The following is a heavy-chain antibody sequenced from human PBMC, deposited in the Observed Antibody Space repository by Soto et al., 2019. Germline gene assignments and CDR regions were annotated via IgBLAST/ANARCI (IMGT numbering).Heavy chain of an antibody. CDR3: ANSHSGSYEIFDY. CDR1: GFTFSSYA. J-gene: IGHJ4*02. V-gene: IGHV3-23*01. D-gene: IGHD1-26*01. Sequence: GGSLRLSCAASGFTFSSYAMSWVRQAPGKGLEWVSAISGSGGSTYYADSVKGRFTISRDNSKNTLYLQMNSLRAEDTAVYYCANSHSGSYEIFDYWGQGTLVTVSS. CDR2: ISGSGGST.